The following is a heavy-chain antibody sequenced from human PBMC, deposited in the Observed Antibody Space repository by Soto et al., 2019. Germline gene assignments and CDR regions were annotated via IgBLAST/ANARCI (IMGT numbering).Heavy chain of an antibody. CDR3: AKGGIPAAYYYYMDV. J-gene: IGHJ6*03. CDR1: GFTFDDYA. Sequence: GGSLRLSCAASGFTFDDYAMHWVRQAPGKGLEWVSGISWNSGSIGYADSVKGRFTISRDNAKNSLYLQMNSLRAEDTALYYCAKGGIPAAYYYYMDVWGKGTTVTVSS. V-gene: IGHV3-9*01. D-gene: IGHD2-21*01. CDR2: ISWNSGSI.